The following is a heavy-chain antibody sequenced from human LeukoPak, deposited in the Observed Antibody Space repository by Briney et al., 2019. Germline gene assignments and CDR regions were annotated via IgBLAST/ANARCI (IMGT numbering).Heavy chain of an antibody. CDR2: ISYDGSNK. V-gene: IGHV3-30-3*01. Sequence: GGSLRLSCAASGFTFSSYAMHWVRQAPGKGLEWVAVISYDGSNKYCADSVKGRFTISRDNSKNTLYLQMNSLRAEDTAVYYCARPSGFQMLFDAFDIWGQGTMVTVSS. J-gene: IGHJ3*02. CDR3: ARPSGFQMLFDAFDI. D-gene: IGHD2-21*01. CDR1: GFTFSSYA.